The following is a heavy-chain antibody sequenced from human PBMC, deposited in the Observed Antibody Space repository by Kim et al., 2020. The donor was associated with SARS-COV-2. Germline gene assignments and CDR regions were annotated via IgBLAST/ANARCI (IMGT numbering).Heavy chain of an antibody. CDR2: IWSDGSNK. Sequence: GGSLRLSCAASGFTFSTYGMHWVRQPQGKGLEWVAVIWSDGSNKYYADSVKGRFTISRDTSKNTLYLQMTSLRAEATAVYYCARGYCTNGVCRHSRYHY. CDR1: GFTFSTYG. CDR3: ARGYCTNGVCRHSRYHY. V-gene: IGHV3-33*01. D-gene: IGHD2-8*01. J-gene: IGHJ6*01.